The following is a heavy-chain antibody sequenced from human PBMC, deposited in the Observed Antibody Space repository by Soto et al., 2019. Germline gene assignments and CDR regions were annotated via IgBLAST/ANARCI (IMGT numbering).Heavy chain of an antibody. CDR2: IRSKANTYAT. D-gene: IGHD3-3*01. CDR1: GFTFSGSA. V-gene: IGHV3-73*02. CDR3: ARGFYDFWSGHPKRLDY. J-gene: IGHJ4*02. Sequence: EVQLVESGGGLVQPGGSLKLSCAASGFTFSGSAMHWVRQASGKGLEWVGRIRSKANTYATAYAMSGKGRFTISRDDSRNTAYLQMNSLKTEDTAVYYCARGFYDFWSGHPKRLDYWGQGTVVTVSS.